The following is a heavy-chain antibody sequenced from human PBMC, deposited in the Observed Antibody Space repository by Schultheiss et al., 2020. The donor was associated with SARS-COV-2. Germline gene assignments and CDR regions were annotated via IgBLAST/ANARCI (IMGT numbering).Heavy chain of an antibody. V-gene: IGHV3-9*01. D-gene: IGHD3-10*01. CDR3: ARDTVRDP. CDR1: GFTFDDYA. J-gene: IGHJ5*02. Sequence: GGSLRLSCAASGFTFDDYAMHWVRQAPGKGLEWVSGISWNSGSIGYADSVKGRFTISRDNSKNTLYLQMNSLRAEDTAVYYCARDTVRDPWGQGTLVTVSS. CDR2: ISWNSGSI.